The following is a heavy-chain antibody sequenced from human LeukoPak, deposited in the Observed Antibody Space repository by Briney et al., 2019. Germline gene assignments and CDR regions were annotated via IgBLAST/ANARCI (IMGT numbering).Heavy chain of an antibody. J-gene: IGHJ4*02. CDR1: GGSISSGWW. V-gene: IGHV4-4*02. D-gene: IGHD2-21*01. CDR2: IHHSGST. CDR3: ARNGDCCLDY. Sequence: SETLSLTCAVSGGSISSGWWWSWVRQPPGKGLEWIGEIHHSGSTHYNPSLKSRLSISVDKSKNQFSLKLTSMAAADTAVYYCARNGDCCLDYWGQGTLVTVSS.